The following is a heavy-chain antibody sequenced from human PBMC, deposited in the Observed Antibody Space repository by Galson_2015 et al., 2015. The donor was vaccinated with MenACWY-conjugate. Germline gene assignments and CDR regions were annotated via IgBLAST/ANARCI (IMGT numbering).Heavy chain of an antibody. CDR3: ATAGNYRFDM. CDR2: INIDGGTT. J-gene: IGHJ3*02. D-gene: IGHD1-1*01. V-gene: IGHV3-74*01. CDR1: GFTFSSYA. Sequence: SLRLSCAASGFTFSSYAMSWVRQAPGKGLEWVSRINIDGGTTNYADSVKGRFTVSRDNAKNTVFLQMNSLGAEDTAVYYCATAGNYRFDMWGQGTMVTVSS.